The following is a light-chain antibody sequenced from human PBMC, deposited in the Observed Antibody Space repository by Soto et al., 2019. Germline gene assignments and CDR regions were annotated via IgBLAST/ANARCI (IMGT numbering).Light chain of an antibody. J-gene: IGLJ1*01. CDR2: GNS. V-gene: IGLV1-40*01. CDR1: SSNIGAGYD. Sequence: QSVLTQPPSVSGAPGQRVTISCTGSSSNIGAGYDVHWYRQLPGTAPKLLIYGNSNRLSGVPDLFSGYKSGTSASLAITGLQAEDEAAYSCQSYDSSLSGYVFGTGTKVTVL. CDR3: QSYDSSLSGYV.